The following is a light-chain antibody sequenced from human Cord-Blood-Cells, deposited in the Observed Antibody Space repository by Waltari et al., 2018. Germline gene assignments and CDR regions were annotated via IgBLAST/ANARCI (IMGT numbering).Light chain of an antibody. Sequence: DIQMTRSPSSLSASVGDRVTITCRASQSISSYLNWYQQKPGKAPKLPIYAASSLQSGVPSRFSGSGSGTDFTLTISSLQPEDFATYYCQQSYSTPYTFGQGTKLEIK. J-gene: IGKJ2*01. V-gene: IGKV1-39*01. CDR1: QSISSY. CDR2: AAS. CDR3: QQSYSTPYT.